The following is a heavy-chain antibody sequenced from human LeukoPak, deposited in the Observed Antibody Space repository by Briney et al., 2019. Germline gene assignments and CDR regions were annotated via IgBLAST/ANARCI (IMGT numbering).Heavy chain of an antibody. CDR2: IWYDGSNK. CDR1: GFTFSSYG. CDR3: ARVGYSYGYSLDY. V-gene: IGHV3-33*01. J-gene: IGHJ4*02. D-gene: IGHD5-18*01. Sequence: GGSLRLSCAASGFTFSSYGMHWFRQAPGKGLEWVAVIWYDGSNKYYADSVKGRFTISRDNSKNTLYLQMNSLRAEDTAVYYCARVGYSYGYSLDYWGQGTLVTVSS.